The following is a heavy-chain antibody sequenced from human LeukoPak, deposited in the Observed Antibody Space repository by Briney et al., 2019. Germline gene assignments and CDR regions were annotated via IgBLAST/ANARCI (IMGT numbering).Heavy chain of an antibody. Sequence: PGGSLRLSCAASGFTFRSYGMHWVRQAPGKGLEWVAFIRYDGSNKYYADSVKGRFTISRDNSKNTLYLQMNSLRAEDTAVYYCASKVGATGRSDSWGQGTLVTVSS. V-gene: IGHV3-30*02. D-gene: IGHD1-26*01. CDR1: GFTFRSYG. CDR3: ASKVGATGRSDS. J-gene: IGHJ4*02. CDR2: IRYDGSNK.